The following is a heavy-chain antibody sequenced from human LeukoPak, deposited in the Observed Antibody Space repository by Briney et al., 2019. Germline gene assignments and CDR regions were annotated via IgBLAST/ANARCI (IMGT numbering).Heavy chain of an antibody. V-gene: IGHV1-24*01. D-gene: IGHD1-14*01. Sequence: ASVKVSCKVSGYTLTELSMHWVRQAPGKGLEWMGGFDPEDGETIYAQKFQGRVTMTEDTSTVTAYMELSSLRSEDTAVYYCATILGASPGNYWYFDLWGRGTLVTVSS. J-gene: IGHJ2*01. CDR2: FDPEDGET. CDR1: GYTLTELS. CDR3: ATILGASPGNYWYFDL.